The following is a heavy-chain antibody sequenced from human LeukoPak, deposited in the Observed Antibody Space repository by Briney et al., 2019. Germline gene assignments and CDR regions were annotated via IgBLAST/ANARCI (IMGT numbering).Heavy chain of an antibody. V-gene: IGHV3-23*01. CDR3: AKRLSASDWFEVDY. CDR2: IDSVRNT. Sequence: GGSLRLSCAASGFTFSTYAMTWVRQAPGKGLEWVSTIDSVRNTHYADSVKGRFTISRGNSKNTVHLQMNSLRAEDTAVYYCAKRLSASDWFEVDYWGQGTLVTVSS. CDR1: GFTFSTYA. D-gene: IGHD3-9*01. J-gene: IGHJ4*02.